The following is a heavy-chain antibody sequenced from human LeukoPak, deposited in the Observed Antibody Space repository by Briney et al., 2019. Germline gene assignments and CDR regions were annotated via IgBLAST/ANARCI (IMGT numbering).Heavy chain of an antibody. D-gene: IGHD6-13*01. J-gene: IGHJ4*02. Sequence: GGSLRLSCAASGFTFSNYWMSWFRQAPGKGLEWVANINQDESVKYYVDSLKGRFTVSRDNAKNSVYLQMNSLRAEDTAMYYCARIGYSSSSTDYWGQGTLVTVSS. CDR3: ARIGYSSSSTDY. V-gene: IGHV3-7*01. CDR2: INQDESVK. CDR1: GFTFSNYW.